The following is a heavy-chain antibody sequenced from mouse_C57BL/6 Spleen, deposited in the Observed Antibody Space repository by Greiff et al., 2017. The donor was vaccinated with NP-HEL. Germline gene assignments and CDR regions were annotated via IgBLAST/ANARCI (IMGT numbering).Heavy chain of an antibody. Sequence: VKLQQPGAELVMPGASVKLSCKASGYTFTSYWMHWVKQRPGQGLEWIGEIDPSDSYTNYNQKFKGKSTLTVDKSSSTAYMQLSSLTSEDSAVYYCARSDTTVVATDYWGQGTTLTVSS. CDR2: IDPSDSYT. J-gene: IGHJ2*01. CDR1: GYTFTSYW. CDR3: ARSDTTVVATDY. D-gene: IGHD1-1*01. V-gene: IGHV1-69*01.